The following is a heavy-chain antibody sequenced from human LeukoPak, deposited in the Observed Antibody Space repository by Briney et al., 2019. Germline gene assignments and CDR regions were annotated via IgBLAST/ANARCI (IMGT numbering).Heavy chain of an antibody. Sequence: GASVKVSCKASGYTFTNYVMHWVRQAPGQRLEWVGWINAGNGNTKYSQKFRGRVTITRDTSASTVYMELSRLRSEDTSVYYCARVKANYYYGMDVWGQGTTVTVSS. CDR3: ARVKANYYYGMDV. V-gene: IGHV1-3*01. J-gene: IGHJ6*02. CDR1: GYTFTNYV. CDR2: INAGNGNT.